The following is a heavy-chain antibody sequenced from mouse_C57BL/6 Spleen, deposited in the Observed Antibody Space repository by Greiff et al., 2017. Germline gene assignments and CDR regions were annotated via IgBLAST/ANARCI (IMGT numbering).Heavy chain of an antibody. D-gene: IGHD1-1*01. J-gene: IGHJ4*01. CDR3: ARYGRAMDY. CDR1: GFTFTDYY. V-gene: IGHV7-3*01. CDR2: IRNQANGYTT. Sequence: EVHLVEPGGGLVQPGGSLSLSCAASGFTFTDYYMSWVRQPPGTALEWLGFIRNQANGYTTEYSASVKGRFNISRDNSQSILYLQMNALRAEDSATYYCARYGRAMDYWGQGTSVTVSS.